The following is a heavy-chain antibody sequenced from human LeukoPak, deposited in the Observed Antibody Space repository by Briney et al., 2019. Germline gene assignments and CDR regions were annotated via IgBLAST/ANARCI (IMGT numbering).Heavy chain of an antibody. CDR1: GFIVSSNY. J-gene: IGHJ3*02. CDR3: ARVDVVTVGKNAFDI. V-gene: IGHV3-53*01. D-gene: IGHD2-21*02. Sequence: GGSLRLSCAVPGFIVSSNYMTWVRQAPGKGLKWGSVTYTGGITHYADSAKGRFSISRDNSKNTLYLQMNSLRAEDTAVYYCARVDVVTVGKNAFDIWGQGTMVTVSS. CDR2: TYTGGIT.